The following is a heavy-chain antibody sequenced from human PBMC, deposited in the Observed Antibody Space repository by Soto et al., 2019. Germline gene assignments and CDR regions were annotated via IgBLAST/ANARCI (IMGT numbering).Heavy chain of an antibody. J-gene: IGHJ6*02. V-gene: IGHV6-1*01. CDR3: ARVGYSSSWSAYYYYGMDV. Sequence: PSPTLSLTCAISGDSVSSNSAAWNWIRQSPSRGLEWLGRTYYRSKWYNDYAVSVKSRITINPDTSKNQFSLQLNSVTPEDTAVYYCARVGYSSSWSAYYYYGMDVWGQGTTVTVSS. D-gene: IGHD6-13*01. CDR1: GDSVSSNSAA. CDR2: TYYRSKWYN.